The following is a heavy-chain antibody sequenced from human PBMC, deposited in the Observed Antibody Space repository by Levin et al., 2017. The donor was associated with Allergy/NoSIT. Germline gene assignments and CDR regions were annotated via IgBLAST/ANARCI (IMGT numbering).Heavy chain of an antibody. J-gene: IGHJ6*02. D-gene: IGHD2-2*01. CDR3: ARDPPTSNYGMDV. V-gene: IGHV3-74*01. Sequence: GGSLRLSCAASGFSFRTYWMNWVRQAPGKGLVWVARINSDGISTTYADSVKGRFTVSRDHAKNTLYLQMNSLRAEDTAVYYCARDPPTSNYGMDVWGQGTTVTVSS. CDR1: GFSFRTYW. CDR2: INSDGIST.